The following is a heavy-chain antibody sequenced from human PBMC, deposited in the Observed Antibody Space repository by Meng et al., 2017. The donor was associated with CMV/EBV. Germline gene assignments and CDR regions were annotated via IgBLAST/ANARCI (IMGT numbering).Heavy chain of an antibody. CDR3: ASDSGSHHGCFDY. CDR1: GVIVSSNY. V-gene: IGHV3-53*01. D-gene: IGHD1-26*01. Sequence: GESLKISCAASGVIVSSNYMSWVRQAPGKGLEWVSTLYSGGNTYYTDSVKGRFSIPRDNSKNTVHLQMNGLRAEDTAVYYCASDSGSHHGCFDYWGQGTLVTVSS. CDR2: LYSGGNT. J-gene: IGHJ4*02.